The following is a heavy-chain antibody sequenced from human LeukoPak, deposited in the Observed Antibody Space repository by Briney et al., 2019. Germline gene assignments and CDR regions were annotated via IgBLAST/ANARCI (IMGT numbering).Heavy chain of an antibody. D-gene: IGHD2-2*01. J-gene: IGHJ4*02. Sequence: GESLKISCKGSRFNFSNYAMTWVRQAPGKGLEWVSVVTGSSRYTYYADSVKGRFTISRGNSKNILYLEMNSLRVEDTAIYYCAKDRSSSTSCSNYWGRGTLVTVSS. CDR3: AKDRSSSTSCSNY. CDR2: VTGSSRYT. V-gene: IGHV3-23*01. CDR1: RFNFSNYA.